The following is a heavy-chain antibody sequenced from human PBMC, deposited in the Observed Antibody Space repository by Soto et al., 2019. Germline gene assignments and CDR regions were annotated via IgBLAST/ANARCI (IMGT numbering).Heavy chain of an antibody. D-gene: IGHD6-6*01. CDR1: GYTFTGYY. CDR3: ARSRGEYSSSSNWFDP. J-gene: IGHJ5*02. V-gene: IGHV1-2*04. Sequence: QVQLVQSGAEVKKPGASVKVSCKASGYTFTGYYMHWVRQAPGQGLEWMGWINPNSGGTNYAQKFQGWVTMTRDTSISTAYMELSRLRSDDTAVYYCARSRGEYSSSSNWFDPWGQGTLVTVSS. CDR2: INPNSGGT.